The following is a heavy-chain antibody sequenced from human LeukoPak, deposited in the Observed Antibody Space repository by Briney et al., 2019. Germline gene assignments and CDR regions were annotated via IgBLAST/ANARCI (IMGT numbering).Heavy chain of an antibody. CDR1: GGTFSSYA. J-gene: IGHJ5*02. D-gene: IGHD3-10*01. CDR3: ARDGASSGPGWFDP. Sequence: ASVKVSCKTSGGTFSSYAISWVRQAPGQGLEWVGRIIPVLGLTNYAQKVQGRVTTTADKSTSTAYMELNNLRSEDTAVYYCARDGASSGPGWFDPWGQGTLVTVSS. V-gene: IGHV1-69*04. CDR2: IIPVLGLT.